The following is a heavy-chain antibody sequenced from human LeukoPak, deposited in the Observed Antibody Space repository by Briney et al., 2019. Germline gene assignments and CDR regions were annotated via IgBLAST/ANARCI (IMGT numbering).Heavy chain of an antibody. CDR2: IYSGGST. D-gene: IGHD1-1*01. Sequence: GRSLRLSCAASGFTISSYAMSWVRQAPGKGLEWVSVIYSGGSTYYADSVKGRFTISRDNSKNTLYLQMNSLRAEDTAVYYCARGGPGTPGALDIWGQGTMVTVSS. J-gene: IGHJ3*02. CDR3: ARGGPGTPGALDI. CDR1: GFTISSYA. V-gene: IGHV3-53*01.